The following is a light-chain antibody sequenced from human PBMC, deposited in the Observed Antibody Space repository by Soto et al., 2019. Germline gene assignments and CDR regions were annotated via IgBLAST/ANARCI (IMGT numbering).Light chain of an antibody. CDR3: QQYNKWPWT. J-gene: IGKJ1*01. V-gene: IGKV3-15*01. CDR2: GAS. CDR1: QSVSNN. Sequence: EIVMTQSPATLSVSPGERATLSCRASQSVSNNLAWHKQKPGQAPRLLIYGASTRATGIPARFSGSGSGTDFTLTISSLQSEDVAVYYCQQYNKWPWTFGQGTKVEIK.